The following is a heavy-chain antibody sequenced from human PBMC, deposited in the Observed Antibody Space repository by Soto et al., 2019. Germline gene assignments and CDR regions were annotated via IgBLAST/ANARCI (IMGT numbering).Heavy chain of an antibody. Sequence: ASVNVSCKASGYTFTSYYMHWVRQAPGQGLEWMGIINPSGGSTSYAQKFQGRVTMTRDKSTSTVYMELSSMRSEDTAVYYCARVRRSSGYYYGYWGQGTPVTVSS. CDR1: GYTFTSYY. J-gene: IGHJ4*02. D-gene: IGHD3-22*01. CDR2: INPSGGST. V-gene: IGHV1-46*01. CDR3: ARVRRSSGYYYGY.